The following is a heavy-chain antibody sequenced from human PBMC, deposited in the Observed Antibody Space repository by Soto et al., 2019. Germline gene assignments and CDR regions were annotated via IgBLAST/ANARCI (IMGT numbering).Heavy chain of an antibody. J-gene: IGHJ6*02. V-gene: IGHV1-69*13. CDR2: IIPIFGAA. CDR1: GGTFSSYA. CDR3: ARGLSGDIVATVYYYGMDV. D-gene: IGHD5-12*01. Sequence: SVKVSCKASGGTFSSYAISWVRQAPGQGLEWVGGIIPIFGAANYAQKFQGRVTITADGFTNTAYMELSSLRSEDTAVYYCARGLSGDIVATVYYYGMDVWGQGTTVTVS.